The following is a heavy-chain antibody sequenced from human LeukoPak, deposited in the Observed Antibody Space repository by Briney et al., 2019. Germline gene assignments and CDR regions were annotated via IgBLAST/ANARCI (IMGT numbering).Heavy chain of an antibody. CDR2: SNYIGGT. D-gene: IGHD2-21*02. V-gene: IGHV4-39*01. J-gene: IGHJ4*02. CDR1: GGSISKPNSY. CDR3: ARGPPYIVVVTAIGFFDY. Sequence: SETLSLTCSVSGGSISKPNSYWGWIRQSPGKELEWIGSSNYIGGTTYNPSLKSRVTVSVDTSKNQFSLKLISVTAADTAVYYCARGPPYIVVVTAIGFFDYWGQGTLVTVSS.